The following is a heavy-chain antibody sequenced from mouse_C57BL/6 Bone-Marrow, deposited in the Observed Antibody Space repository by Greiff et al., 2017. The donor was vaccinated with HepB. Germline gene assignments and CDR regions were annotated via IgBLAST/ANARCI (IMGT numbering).Heavy chain of an antibody. CDR3: ARGRNGYYPYYFDY. CDR1: GYAFTNYL. V-gene: IGHV1-54*01. Sequence: QVQLKQSGAELVRPGTSVKVSCKASGYAFTNYLIEWVKQRPGQGLEWIGVINPGSGGTNYNEKFKGKATLTADKSSSTAYMQLSSLTSEDSAVYFCARGRNGYYPYYFDYWGRGTTLTVSS. CDR2: INPGSGGT. J-gene: IGHJ2*01. D-gene: IGHD2-3*01.